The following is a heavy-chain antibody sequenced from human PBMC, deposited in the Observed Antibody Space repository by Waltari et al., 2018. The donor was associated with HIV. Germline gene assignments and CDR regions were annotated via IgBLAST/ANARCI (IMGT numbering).Heavy chain of an antibody. CDR2: INPNSGGT. D-gene: IGHD1-7*01. V-gene: IGHV1-2*02. J-gene: IGHJ6*02. CDR1: GYTFSGYD. Sequence: QVQLVQSGAEVKRPGASVQVSCQASGYTFSGYDMHRVRQAPGQGLVWMGLINPNSGGTNYAQKFQGRVTMTRDTSISTAYMELSRLRSDDTAVYYCARDRARTTDYYYYGMDVWGQGTTVTVSS. CDR3: ARDRARTTDYYYYGMDV.